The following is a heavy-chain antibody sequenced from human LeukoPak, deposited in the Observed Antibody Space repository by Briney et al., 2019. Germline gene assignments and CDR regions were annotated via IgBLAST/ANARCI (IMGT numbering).Heavy chain of an antibody. D-gene: IGHD3-9*01. CDR1: GGSFSGYY. J-gene: IGHJ4*02. Sequence: SETLSLTCAVYGGSFSGYYWSWIRQPPGKGLEWIGEINHSGSTNYNPSLKSRVTISVDTSKNQFSLKLSSVTAADTAVYYCAKGSKYYDILGWGQGTLVTVSS. CDR3: AKGSKYYDILG. CDR2: INHSGST. V-gene: IGHV4-34*01.